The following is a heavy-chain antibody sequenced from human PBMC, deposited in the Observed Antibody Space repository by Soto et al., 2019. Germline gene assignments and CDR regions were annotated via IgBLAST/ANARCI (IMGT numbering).Heavy chain of an antibody. D-gene: IGHD2-2*01. CDR2: IYYRGSK. CDR3: ARHVEDIVVVPAAMVYYYYYMDV. CDR1: GGSISSSY. J-gene: IGHJ6*03. V-gene: IGHV4-59*08. Sequence: SETLSLTGTVPGGSISSSYWTWFRQTPGKGLEWIGYIYYRGSKNYNHSHKSRVTISVDTSKSQVSLKLSSVTAADTAVYCCARHVEDIVVVPAAMVYYYYYMDVWGKGTTVTVSS.